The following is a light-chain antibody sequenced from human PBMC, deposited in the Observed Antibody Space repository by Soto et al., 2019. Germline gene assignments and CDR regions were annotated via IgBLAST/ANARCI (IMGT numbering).Light chain of an antibody. J-gene: IGLJ2*01. CDR1: SSDVGGYNY. V-gene: IGLV2-14*03. CDR2: DVS. CDR3: SSYTDTSTTTSVL. Sequence: QSVLTQPASVSGSPGQSITISCTGTSSDVGGYNYVSRYQQHPGKAPKLMIYDVSNRPSGISNRFSGSKSGNTASLTISGLQAEDEAYYYCSSYTDTSTTTSVLFRGGTKLTVL.